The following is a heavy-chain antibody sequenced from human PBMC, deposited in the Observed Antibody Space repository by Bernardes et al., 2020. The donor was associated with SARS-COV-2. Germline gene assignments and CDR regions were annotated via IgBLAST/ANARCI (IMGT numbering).Heavy chain of an antibody. CDR1: GFSFSNSW. J-gene: IGHJ4*02. Sequence: VETLILSCAASGFSFSNSWMSWVRLAPGQGLEWVANIKQDAREENYVVSVKGRFTIVRDNAKNSLYLQMNSLTDDDTAVYYCARDREWRSASDHWGQGTLVTVFS. CDR3: ARDREWRSASDH. D-gene: IGHD3-3*01. CDR2: IKQDAREE. V-gene: IGHV3-7*03.